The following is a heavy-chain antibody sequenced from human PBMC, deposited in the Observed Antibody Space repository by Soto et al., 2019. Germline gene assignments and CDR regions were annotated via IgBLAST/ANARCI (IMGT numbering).Heavy chain of an antibody. J-gene: IGHJ6*02. Sequence: GGSLRLSCEASRFTFSTYGMHLVRQAPGKGREWVAAMSHDGSHKYYGCSVKGRFTISRDNSKNTLYLEMNSLRPEDAAVYFCAKEGRDSSNRRSRCYGLDVWGQGTRVTVSS. D-gene: IGHD3-22*01. CDR2: MSHDGSHK. CDR1: RFTFSTYG. CDR3: AKEGRDSSNRRSRCYGLDV. V-gene: IGHV3-30*18.